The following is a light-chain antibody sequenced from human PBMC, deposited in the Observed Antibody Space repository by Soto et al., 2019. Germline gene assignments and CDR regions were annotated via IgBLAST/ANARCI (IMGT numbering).Light chain of an antibody. CDR3: QQYYTTPWT. CDR2: WAS. Sequence: DIVMTQSPDSLAVSLGERATINCKSSQSVLYSSNNKNYLVWYQQKPGQPPKALIYWASTRESGVPDRFSGSGSGTDFTLTISSLQAEDVAVYYCQQYYTTPWTFGQGTKVEIK. V-gene: IGKV4-1*01. J-gene: IGKJ1*01. CDR1: QSVLYSSNNKNY.